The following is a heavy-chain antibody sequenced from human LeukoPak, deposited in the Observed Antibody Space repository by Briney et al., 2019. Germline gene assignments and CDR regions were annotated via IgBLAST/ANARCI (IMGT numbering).Heavy chain of an antibody. CDR2: INHSGST. CDR3: ARHRNYYDSSTGFDY. CDR1: GGSFSGYY. D-gene: IGHD3-22*01. Sequence: SETLSLTCAVYGGSFSGYYWSWIRQPPGKGLEWIGEINHSGSTNYNPSLKSRVTIPVDTSKNQFSLKLSSVTAADTAVYYCARHRNYYDSSTGFDYWGQGTLVTVSS. J-gene: IGHJ4*02. V-gene: IGHV4-34*01.